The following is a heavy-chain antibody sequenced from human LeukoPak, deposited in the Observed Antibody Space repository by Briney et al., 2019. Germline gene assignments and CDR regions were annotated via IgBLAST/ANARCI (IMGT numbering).Heavy chain of an antibody. CDR3: AKVYDSSGYYYYYYYMDV. Sequence: GGSLRLSCAASGFTFSSYAMHWVRQAPGKGLEWVAVISYDGSNKYYADSVKGRFTISRDNSKNTLYLQMNSLRAEDTAVYYCAKVYDSSGYYYYYYYMDVWGKGTTVTISS. V-gene: IGHV3-30*04. CDR1: GFTFSSYA. CDR2: ISYDGSNK. D-gene: IGHD3-22*01. J-gene: IGHJ6*03.